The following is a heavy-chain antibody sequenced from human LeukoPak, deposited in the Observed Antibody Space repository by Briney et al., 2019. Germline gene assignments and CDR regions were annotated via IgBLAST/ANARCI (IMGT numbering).Heavy chain of an antibody. J-gene: IGHJ4*02. D-gene: IGHD6-19*01. CDR1: GLTFSDFS. CDR2: ISSSSSYI. V-gene: IGHV3-21*01. Sequence: AGGSLRLSCAASGLTFSDFSMNWVRQAPGKGLEWVSSISSSSSYIYYADSVKGRFTISRDNAKNSLYLQMNSLRAEDTAVYYCARGGAVAGTGVGYWGQGTLVTVSS. CDR3: ARGGAVAGTGVGY.